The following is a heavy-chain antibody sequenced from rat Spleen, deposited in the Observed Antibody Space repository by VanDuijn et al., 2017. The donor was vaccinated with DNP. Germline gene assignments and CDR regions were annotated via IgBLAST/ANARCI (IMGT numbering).Heavy chain of an antibody. Sequence: VQLQESGPGLVKPSQSLSLTCSVTDYSITSNYWAWIRKFPGNKMEWMGYMSYSGSASYNPSLKSRISITRDTSKTQFFLQLNSVTTEDTATYYCARGGAGIWFAYWGQGTLVTVSS. V-gene: IGHV3-1*01. D-gene: IGHD4-2*01. CDR1: DYSITSNY. J-gene: IGHJ3*01. CDR2: MSYSGSA. CDR3: ARGGAGIWFAY.